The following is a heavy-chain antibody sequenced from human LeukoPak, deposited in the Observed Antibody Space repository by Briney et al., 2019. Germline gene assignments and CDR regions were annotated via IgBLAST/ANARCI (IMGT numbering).Heavy chain of an antibody. Sequence: GASVKVSCKASGYTFTSYYMHWVRQAPGQGLEWMGIINPSGGSTSYAQKFQGRVTITMDTSASTAYMELSSLRSEDTAVYYCARDHVVGLAPFDPWGQGTLVTVSS. D-gene: IGHD2-15*01. CDR1: GYTFTSYY. V-gene: IGHV1-46*01. CDR3: ARDHVVGLAPFDP. CDR2: INPSGGST. J-gene: IGHJ5*02.